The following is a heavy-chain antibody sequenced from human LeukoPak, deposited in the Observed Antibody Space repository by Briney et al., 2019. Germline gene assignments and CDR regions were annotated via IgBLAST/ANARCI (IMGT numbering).Heavy chain of an antibody. D-gene: IGHD2-15*01. V-gene: IGHV1-8*01. Sequence: ASVKVSCKASGYTFTSYDINWVRQATGQGLEWMGWMNPNSGNTGYAQKFQGRVTMTRNTSISTAYMELSSLRSEDTVVYYCARGPYCSGGSCYSRGDWFDPWGQGTLVTVSS. J-gene: IGHJ5*02. CDR3: ARGPYCSGGSCYSRGDWFDP. CDR2: MNPNSGNT. CDR1: GYTFTSYD.